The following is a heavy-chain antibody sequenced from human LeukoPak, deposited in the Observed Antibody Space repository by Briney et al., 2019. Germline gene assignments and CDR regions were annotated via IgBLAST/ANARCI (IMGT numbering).Heavy chain of an antibody. Sequence: AGGSLRLSFAAPGFPFVDYVMAWVPQAPGRGLEWVSGLNWKGGSTGYADSVKGRFTISRDNAKNSLYLQMNSLRAEDTALYHCARDVVGGYSSSWYGNVNWFDPWGQGTLVTVSS. CDR1: GFPFVDYV. CDR2: LNWKGGST. V-gene: IGHV3-20*02. J-gene: IGHJ5*02. D-gene: IGHD6-13*01. CDR3: ARDVVGGYSSSWYGNVNWFDP.